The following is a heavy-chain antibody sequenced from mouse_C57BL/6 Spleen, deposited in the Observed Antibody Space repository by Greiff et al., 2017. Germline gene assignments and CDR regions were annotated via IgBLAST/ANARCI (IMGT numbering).Heavy chain of an antibody. CDR3: TRDITTGWYFDV. CDR2: ISSGGDYI. Sequence: EVQGVESGEGLVKPGGSLKLSCAASGFTFSSYAMSWVRQTPEKRLEWVAYISSGGDYIYYADTVKGRFTISRDNARNTLYLQMSSLKSEDTAMYYCTRDITTGWYFDVWGTGTTVTVSS. J-gene: IGHJ1*03. V-gene: IGHV5-9-1*02. CDR1: GFTFSSYA. D-gene: IGHD1-1*01.